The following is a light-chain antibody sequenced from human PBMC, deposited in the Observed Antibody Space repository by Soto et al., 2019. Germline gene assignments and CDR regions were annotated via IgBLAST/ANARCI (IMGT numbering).Light chain of an antibody. CDR2: DTS. Sequence: EIVLTQSPGSLSLSPGERATLSCRASQSISSNFLAWHQRRPGQAPRLLIYDTSSRATGIPDRFSGSGSGTDFTLTISRLEPEDSAVYYCQQYGYSSPWTFGQGTKVEIK. J-gene: IGKJ1*01. CDR3: QQYGYSSPWT. CDR1: QSISSNF. V-gene: IGKV3-20*01.